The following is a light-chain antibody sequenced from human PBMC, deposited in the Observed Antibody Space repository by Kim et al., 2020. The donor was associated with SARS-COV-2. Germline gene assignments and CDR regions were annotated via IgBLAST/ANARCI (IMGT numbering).Light chain of an antibody. CDR2: GAS. CDR3: QQYIHWTPWT. V-gene: IGKV3-15*01. CDR1: QSISRN. J-gene: IGKJ1*01. Sequence: GERATPTCRASQSISRNLAWEQHKPGQAPRLIIFGASTRATGIPARFSGSGSGTDFTLTISGLQSEDFAVYFCQQYIHWTPWTCGQGTKVDIK.